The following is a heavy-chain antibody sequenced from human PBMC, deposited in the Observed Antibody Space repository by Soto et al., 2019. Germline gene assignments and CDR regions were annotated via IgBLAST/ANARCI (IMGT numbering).Heavy chain of an antibody. J-gene: IGHJ6*02. CDR3: VRGTPTPGLDI. CDR2: INGRGTST. V-gene: IGHV3-7*03. CDR1: GFRFRDYP. D-gene: IGHD1-1*01. Sequence: GGSLRLSCVVSGFRFRDYPLNWVRQAPGQGLEWVANINGRGTSTNYIDSVRGRFSTSRDSSSLYLNMGSLKVEDTATYYCVRGTPTPGLDIWGRGTTVTVSS.